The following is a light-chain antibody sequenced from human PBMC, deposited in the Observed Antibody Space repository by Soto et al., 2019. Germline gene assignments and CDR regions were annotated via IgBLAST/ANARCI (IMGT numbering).Light chain of an antibody. Sequence: QSALTQPASVSGSPGQSITISCTGTSSDVGGYNYVSWSQQHPGKAPKLLISEVSNRPSGVSNRFSGSKSGNTASLTISGLQADDEADYYCSSYAGSYTFGVVFGGGTKLTVL. V-gene: IGLV2-14*03. CDR3: SSYAGSYTFGVV. CDR1: SSDVGGYNY. J-gene: IGLJ2*01. CDR2: EVS.